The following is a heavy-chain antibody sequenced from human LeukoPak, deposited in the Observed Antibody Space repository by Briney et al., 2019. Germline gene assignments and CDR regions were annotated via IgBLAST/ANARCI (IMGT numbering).Heavy chain of an antibody. V-gene: IGHV4-59*08. Sequence: PSETLSLTCTVSGVSISSYYWSWIRQPPGKGLEWIGYIFYSGDTIYNPSLRSRVTISADTSKNHFSLRLRSVTAADTAVYYCARLAAISGSDYPDDWGQGTLVTVSS. J-gene: IGHJ4*02. CDR2: IFYSGDT. CDR3: ARLAAISGSDYPDD. CDR1: GVSISSYY. D-gene: IGHD1-26*01.